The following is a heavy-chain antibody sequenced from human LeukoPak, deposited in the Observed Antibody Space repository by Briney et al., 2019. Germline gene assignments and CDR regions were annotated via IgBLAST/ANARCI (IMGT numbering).Heavy chain of an antibody. CDR1: GYTFTSYG. CDR3: ARVADYDSSGPSDAFDI. CDR2: ISAYNGNT. J-gene: IGHJ3*02. V-gene: IGHV1-18*01. Sequence: ASVKVSCMASGYTFTSYGISWVRQAPGQGLEWMGWISAYNGNTNYAQKLQGRVTMTTDTSTSTAYMELRSLRSDDTAVYYCARVADYDSSGPSDAFDIWGQGTMVTVSS. D-gene: IGHD3-22*01.